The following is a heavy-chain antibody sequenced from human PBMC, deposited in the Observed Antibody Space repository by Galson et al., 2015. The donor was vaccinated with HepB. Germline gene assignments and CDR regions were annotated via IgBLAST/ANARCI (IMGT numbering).Heavy chain of an antibody. CDR1: GFTFSGSA. CDR3: TRSGDLSGYSSS. Sequence: SLRLSCAASGFTFSGSAIHWVRQASGKGPEWVGRIGSKAVNYATKYVASLKGRFIISRDDSKNTAYLHMNSLKMEDTAVYYCTRSGDLSGYSSSWGQGTLVTVSS. D-gene: IGHD6-13*01. V-gene: IGHV3-73*01. J-gene: IGHJ4*02. CDR2: IGSKAVNYAT.